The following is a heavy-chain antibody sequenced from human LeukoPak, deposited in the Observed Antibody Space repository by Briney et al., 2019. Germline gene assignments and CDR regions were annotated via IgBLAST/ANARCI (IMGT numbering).Heavy chain of an antibody. CDR3: ARGGVDIVVVVAASTFDY. CDR2: ISSSSSYI. D-gene: IGHD2-15*01. J-gene: IGHJ4*02. CDR1: GFTFSSYS. Sequence: GGSLRLSCAASGFTFSSYSMNWVRQAPGKGLEWVSSISSSSSYIYYADSVKGRFTISRDNAKNSLYLQMNSLRAEDTAVYYCARGGVDIVVVVAASTFDYWGQGTLVTVSS. V-gene: IGHV3-21*01.